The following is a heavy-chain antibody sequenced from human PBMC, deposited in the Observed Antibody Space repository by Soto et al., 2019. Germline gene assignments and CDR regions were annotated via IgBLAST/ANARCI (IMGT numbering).Heavy chain of an antibody. Sequence: EVQLVESGGGLVQPGGSLRLSCAASGYSLSTYFMHWVRQIPGQGLTWVSRIGPDGSSATYADSVKGRFTISRDNANNAVYLRPYVLRVAASCGNYSESAAGLGCLVKDYY. J-gene: IGHJ6*01. CDR2: IGPDGSSA. D-gene: IGHD2-21*01. CDR1: GYSLSTYF. CDR3: ESAAGLGCLVKDYY. V-gene: IGHV3-74*03.